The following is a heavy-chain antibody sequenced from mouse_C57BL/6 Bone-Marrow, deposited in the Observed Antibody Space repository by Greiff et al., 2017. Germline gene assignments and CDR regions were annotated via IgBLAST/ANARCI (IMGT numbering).Heavy chain of an antibody. CDR3: STEKGPGSQGDFDF. CDR1: GFSLTSYG. J-gene: IGHJ1*03. Sequence: VQLQQSGPGLVQPSQSLSITCTVSGFSLTSYGVHWVRQSPGKGLEWLGVLWSGGSTDYNAAFISRLSISKDNSKSPVFFKMNRLQADDAAIYYCSTEKGPGSQGDFDFWGTGTSVTVSS. V-gene: IGHV2-2*01. CDR2: LWSGGST. D-gene: IGHD1-1*02.